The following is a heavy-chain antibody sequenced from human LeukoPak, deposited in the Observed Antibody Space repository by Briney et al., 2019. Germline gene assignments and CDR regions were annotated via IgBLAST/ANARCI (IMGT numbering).Heavy chain of an antibody. V-gene: IGHV5-51*01. Sequence: GESLKISCKGSGYSFTNYWIGWVRQMPGKGLEWMGIINPGDSDTTYSPSFQGQVTISADKSISTAYLQWSSLKASDTAIYYCARHGYYDFWSGYSNYFDYWGQGTLVTVSS. CDR2: INPGDSDT. D-gene: IGHD3-3*01. CDR1: GYSFTNYW. CDR3: ARHGYYDFWSGYSNYFDY. J-gene: IGHJ4*02.